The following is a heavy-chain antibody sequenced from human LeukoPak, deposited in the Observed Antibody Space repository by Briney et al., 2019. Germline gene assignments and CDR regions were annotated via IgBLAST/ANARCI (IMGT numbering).Heavy chain of an antibody. V-gene: IGHV1-69*06. J-gene: IGHJ4*02. Sequence: SVKVSCKASGGTFSSYAISWVRQAPGQGLEWMGGIIPIFGTANYAQKFQGRVTITADKSTSTAYMELSSLRSEDTAVYYCARAGYSGYDWVYWGQGTLVTVSS. CDR3: ARAGYSGYDWVY. CDR1: GGTFSSYA. CDR2: IIPIFGTA. D-gene: IGHD5-12*01.